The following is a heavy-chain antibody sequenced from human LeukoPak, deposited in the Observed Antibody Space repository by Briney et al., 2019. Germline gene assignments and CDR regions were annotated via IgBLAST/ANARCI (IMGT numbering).Heavy chain of an antibody. V-gene: IGHV4-4*02. CDR2: IYHSGST. D-gene: IGHD6-19*01. CDR3: VKAAVAVDY. Sequence: GSLRLSCAASGFTFSSYAMSWVRQPPGKGLEWIGEIYHSGSTNYNPSLKSRVTISLDKSKNQFSLKLTSVTAADTAVYYCVKAAVAVDYWGQGTLVTVSS. J-gene: IGHJ4*02. CDR1: GFTFSSYAM.